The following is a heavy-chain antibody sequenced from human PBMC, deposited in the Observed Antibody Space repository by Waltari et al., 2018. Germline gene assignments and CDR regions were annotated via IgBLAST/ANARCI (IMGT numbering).Heavy chain of an antibody. CDR1: GGTFSSYA. CDR3: ARRMNSGGNAFDI. CDR2: IIPICGTA. Sequence: QVQLVQSGAEVKKPGSSVKVSCKASGGTFSSYAIRWVRPAPGKGLEWMGGIIPICGTANDEQEFQGKVTITADEARSTDDMERSSLRSEDTAVYYCARRMNSGGNAFDIWGQGTMVTVSS. J-gene: IGHJ3*02. V-gene: IGHV1-69*01. D-gene: IGHD6-25*01.